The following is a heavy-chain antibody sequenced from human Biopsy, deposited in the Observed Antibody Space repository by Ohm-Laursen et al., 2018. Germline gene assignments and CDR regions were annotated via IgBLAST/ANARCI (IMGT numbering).Heavy chain of an antibody. CDR2: LYNTGGT. V-gene: IGHV4-59*01. D-gene: IGHD6-25*01. CDR3: AREAAIIDLRTRAFDY. CDR1: GGSISSYQ. Sequence: PSQTLSLTCTVSGGSISSYQWTWIRQPPGKGLEWIGYLYNTGGTNYNPSLKSRVTISVDTSKNQFSLKLRSVTAADTAVYYCAREAAIIDLRTRAFDYWGQGTLVTVSS. J-gene: IGHJ4*02.